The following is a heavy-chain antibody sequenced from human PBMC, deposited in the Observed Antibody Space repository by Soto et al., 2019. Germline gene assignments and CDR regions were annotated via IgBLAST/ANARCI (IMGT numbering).Heavy chain of an antibody. J-gene: IGHJ4*02. Sequence: PGGSQIVSWAASECTFRSYGMHWVRKTPGKGLEWVAVISYDGSDKYYADSVKGRLTISRDSSKNTLYLQMNSLRAEDTAIYYCVSDDCSGGSCYDHGFYCWEQGTLGAVGS. V-gene: IGHV3-30*03. CDR2: ISYDGSDK. CDR1: ECTFRSYG. D-gene: IGHD2-15*01. CDR3: VSDDCSGGSCYDHGFYC.